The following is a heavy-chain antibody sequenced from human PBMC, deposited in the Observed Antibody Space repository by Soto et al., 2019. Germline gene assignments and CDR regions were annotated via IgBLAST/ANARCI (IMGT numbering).Heavy chain of an antibody. Sequence: GQLQESGPGLVKPSETLSLTCTVSGGSVSSGSYYWSWIRQPPWKGLDWIGYIYYSWSTNYNPSLKSRVSISVDTSKNQFSLKRSSVSAADTAVYYCARVSRGYYYGSGSSTHFDYWGQGTLVTVSS. J-gene: IGHJ4*02. D-gene: IGHD3-10*01. CDR3: ARVSRGYYYGSGSSTHFDY. CDR2: IYYSWST. V-gene: IGHV4-61*01. CDR1: GGSVSSGSYY.